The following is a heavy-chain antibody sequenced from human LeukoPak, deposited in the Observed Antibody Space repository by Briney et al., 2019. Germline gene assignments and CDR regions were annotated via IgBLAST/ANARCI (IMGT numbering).Heavy chain of an antibody. J-gene: IGHJ5*02. CDR3: ARRGRVAAAGRCNWFDP. V-gene: IGHV4-34*01. Sequence: SETLSLTCTVSGASISSYYWSWIRQPPGKGLEWIGEINHSGSTNYNPSLKSRVTISVDTSKNQFSLKLSSVTAADTAVYYCARRGRVAAAGRCNWFDPWGQGTLVTVSS. CDR2: INHSGST. CDR1: GASISSYY. D-gene: IGHD6-13*01.